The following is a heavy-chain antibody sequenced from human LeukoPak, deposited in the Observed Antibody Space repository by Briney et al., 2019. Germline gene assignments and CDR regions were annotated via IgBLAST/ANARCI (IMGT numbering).Heavy chain of an antibody. CDR2: FAPEDGET. CDR3: TTGRRYQLYDY. D-gene: IGHD1-1*01. Sequence: GASVKVSCKVFGNTLTELSMHWVRQATGKGLESMGGFAPEDGETIYAQQFQGRLTMTEDTSTDTAYMELSRLTSEDAAVYYCTTGRRYQLYDYWGQGTLVTVSS. V-gene: IGHV1-24*01. CDR1: GNTLTELS. J-gene: IGHJ4*02.